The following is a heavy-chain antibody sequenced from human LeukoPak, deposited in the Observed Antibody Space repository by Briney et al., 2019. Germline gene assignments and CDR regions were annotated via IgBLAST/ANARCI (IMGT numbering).Heavy chain of an antibody. D-gene: IGHD3-22*01. CDR3: ARDEVTMKAFQH. J-gene: IGHJ1*01. CDR1: GFTFSSYA. CDR2: ISYDGSNK. V-gene: IGHV3-30-3*01. Sequence: GGSLRLSCAASGFTFSSYAMHWVRQAPGKGLEGVAVISYDGSNKYYADSVKGRFTISRDNSKNTLYLQMNSLRAEDTAVYYCARDEVTMKAFQHWGQGSLVTVSS.